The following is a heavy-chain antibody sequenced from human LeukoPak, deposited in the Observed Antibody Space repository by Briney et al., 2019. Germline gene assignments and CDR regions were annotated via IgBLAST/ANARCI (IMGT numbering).Heavy chain of an antibody. Sequence: ETLSLTCAVYGGSFSGYYWSWIRQAPGKGLEWVSVISGSGGSTYYADSVKGRFTISRDNSKNTLYLQMNSLRAEDTAVYYCAKDDIVGAPYGMDVWGQGTTVTVSS. CDR3: AKDDIVGAPYGMDV. J-gene: IGHJ6*02. CDR1: GGSFSGYY. CDR2: ISGSGGST. V-gene: IGHV3-23*01. D-gene: IGHD1-26*01.